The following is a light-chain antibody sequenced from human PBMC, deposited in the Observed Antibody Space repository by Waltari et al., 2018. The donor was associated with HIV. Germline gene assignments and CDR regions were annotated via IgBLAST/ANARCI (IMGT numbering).Light chain of an antibody. CDR2: DAS. CDR1: QGIGDT. Sequence: AIQLTQSPSSVSASVGDRVTLACLASQGIGDTLAWYQQKPGKAPRLLIYDASSLEAGVPSRFSGSGSGTDFIFVISSLQPEDFATYYCQHFNNGLTFGGGTKVEIK. J-gene: IGKJ4*01. V-gene: IGKV1D-13*01. CDR3: QHFNNGLT.